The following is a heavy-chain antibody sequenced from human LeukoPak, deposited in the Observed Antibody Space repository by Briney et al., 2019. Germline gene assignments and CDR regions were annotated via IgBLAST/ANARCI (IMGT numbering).Heavy chain of an antibody. V-gene: IGHV3-74*01. CDR2: IDSDGSIT. CDR1: GFAFSSFW. CDR3: AREEFKGFDY. Sequence: GVSLRLSRAASGFAFSSFWMHWVRQPPGKGLVWVSRIDSDGSITTYADSVKGRFTISRDNAKNTVYLQINSLRAEDTAVYYCAREEFKGFDYWGQGNLVTVSS. J-gene: IGHJ4*02. D-gene: IGHD3-10*01.